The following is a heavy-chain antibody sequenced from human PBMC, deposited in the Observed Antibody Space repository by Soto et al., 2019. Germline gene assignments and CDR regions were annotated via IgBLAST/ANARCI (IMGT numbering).Heavy chain of an antibody. Sequence: PSETLSLTCTVSGGSISSYYWSWIRQPPGKGLEWIGYIYYSGSTNYNPSLKSRVTISVDTSKNQFSLKLSSVTAADTAVYYCARAPVSLYSRSWYYFDYWGQGTLVTVSS. CDR3: ARAPVSLYSRSWYYFDY. CDR2: IYYSGST. J-gene: IGHJ4*02. CDR1: GGSISSYY. D-gene: IGHD6-13*01. V-gene: IGHV4-59*01.